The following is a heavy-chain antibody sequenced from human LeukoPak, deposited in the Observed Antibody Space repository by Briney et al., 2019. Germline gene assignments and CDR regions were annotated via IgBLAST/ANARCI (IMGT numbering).Heavy chain of an antibody. CDR3: ARHMYYYYKDV. V-gene: IGHV4-4*09. CDR1: GGSINSYY. Sequence: SETLSLTCTVSGGSINSYYWSWIRQPPGKGLEWIGYIYTSGSTNYNPSLKSRVTISVDTSKNQFSLKLSSVTAADTAVYYCARHMYYYYKDVWGKGTTVTVSS. CDR2: IYTSGST. J-gene: IGHJ6*03.